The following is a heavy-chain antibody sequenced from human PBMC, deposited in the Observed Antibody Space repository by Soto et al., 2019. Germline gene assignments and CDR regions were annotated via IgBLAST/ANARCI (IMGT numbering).Heavy chain of an antibody. V-gene: IGHV3-33*01. J-gene: IGHJ4*02. CDR2: IWYDGSNK. Sequence: QVQLVESGGGVVQPGRSLRLSCAASGFTFSSYGMHWVRQAPGKGLEWVAVIWYDGSNKYYADSVKGRFTISRDNSKNTLYLQMNSLRAEDTAVYYCARAEDDYGDYAFDYWGQGTLVTVSS. D-gene: IGHD4-17*01. CDR1: GFTFSSYG. CDR3: ARAEDDYGDYAFDY.